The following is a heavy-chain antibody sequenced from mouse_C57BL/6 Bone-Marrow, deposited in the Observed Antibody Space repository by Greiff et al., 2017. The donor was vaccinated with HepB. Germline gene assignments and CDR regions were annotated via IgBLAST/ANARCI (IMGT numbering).Heavy chain of an antibody. J-gene: IGHJ2*01. CDR2: IYPGSGNT. Sequence: QVQLQQSGAELVRPGASVKLSCKASGYTFTDYYINWVKQRPGQGLEWIARIYPGSGNTYYNEKFKGKATLTAEKSSSTAYMQPSSLTSEDSAVYVWGRGGGFITTVVARYYFDYWGQGTTLTVSS. D-gene: IGHD1-1*01. CDR3: GRGGGFITTVVARYYFDY. V-gene: IGHV1-76*01. CDR1: GYTFTDYY.